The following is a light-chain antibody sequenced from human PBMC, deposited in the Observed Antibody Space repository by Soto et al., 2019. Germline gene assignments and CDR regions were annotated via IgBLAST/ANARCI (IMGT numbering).Light chain of an antibody. Sequence: QSVLTQPPSVSGAPGQRVNISCTGSSSNIGAGYDVHWYQQLPGTAPKLLIYGNSNRPSGVPDRFSGSKSGTSASLAITGLQDEDEADYYCQSYDSSLSGWVFGGGTQLTVL. CDR2: GNS. CDR3: QSYDSSLSGWV. J-gene: IGLJ3*02. V-gene: IGLV1-40*01. CDR1: SSNIGAGYD.